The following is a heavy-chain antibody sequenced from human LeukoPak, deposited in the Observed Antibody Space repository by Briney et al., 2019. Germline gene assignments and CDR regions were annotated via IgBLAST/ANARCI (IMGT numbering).Heavy chain of an antibody. J-gene: IGHJ4*02. D-gene: IGHD3-22*01. CDR1: GFTFSSYA. Sequence: GGSLRFSCAASGFTFSSYAMSWVRQAPGKGLEWVAVIWYDGSNKYYADSVKGRFTISRDNSKNTLYLQMNSLRAEDTAVYYCARETGYYYDSSGLGYWGQGTLVTVSS. CDR3: ARETGYYYDSSGLGY. CDR2: IWYDGSNK. V-gene: IGHV3-33*08.